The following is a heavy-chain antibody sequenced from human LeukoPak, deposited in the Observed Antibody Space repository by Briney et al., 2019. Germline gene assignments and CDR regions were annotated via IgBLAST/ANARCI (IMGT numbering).Heavy chain of an antibody. CDR2: ISSSSSYI. CDR1: GFTFSTYS. V-gene: IGHV3-21*01. J-gene: IGHJ6*03. CDR3: ARERGYDDDYYYYTMDV. D-gene: IGHD5-12*01. Sequence: GGSLRLSCAASGFTFSTYSLNWVRQAPGKGLEWVSLISSSSSYIHYADSVRGRFTVSRDNAKNSLYLQMNSLRAEDTAVYYCARERGYDDDYYYYTMDVWGKGTTVTVSS.